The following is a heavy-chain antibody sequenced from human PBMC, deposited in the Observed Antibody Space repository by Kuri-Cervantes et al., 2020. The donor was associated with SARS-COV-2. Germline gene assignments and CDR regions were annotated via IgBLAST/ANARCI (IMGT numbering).Heavy chain of an antibody. V-gene: IGHV4-59*01. CDR1: GGSISTYY. J-gene: IGHJ4*02. Sequence: SETLSLTCIVSGGSISTYYWSWIRQPPGKGLEWIGYLYYSGSTNYNPSLKSRVTISLDTSKNQFSLKLSSVTAADTAVYYCATGSYYVAYDYWGQGTLVTVSS. CDR3: ATGSYYVAYDY. D-gene: IGHD1-26*01. CDR2: LYYSGST.